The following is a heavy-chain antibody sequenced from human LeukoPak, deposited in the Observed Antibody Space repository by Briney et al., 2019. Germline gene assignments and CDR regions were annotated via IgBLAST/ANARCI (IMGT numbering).Heavy chain of an antibody. V-gene: IGHV3-53*01. D-gene: IGHD1-14*01. CDR3: ARFAGYNSWFDP. J-gene: IGHJ5*02. CDR1: GFTVSSNS. CDR2: IYSDNT. Sequence: GGSLRLSCTVSGFTVSSNSMSWVRQAPGKGLEWVSFIYSDNTHYSDSVKGRFTISRDNSKNTLYLQMNSLRAEDMAVYYCARFAGYNSWFDPWGQGTLVTVSS.